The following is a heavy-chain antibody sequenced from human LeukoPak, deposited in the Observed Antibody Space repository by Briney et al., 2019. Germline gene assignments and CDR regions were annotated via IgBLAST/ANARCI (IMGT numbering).Heavy chain of an antibody. CDR1: GYSFTSNY. Sequence: ASVKVSCKASGYSFTSNYIHWVRQAPGQGLEWMGMIHPRDGSTSYTQKFQGRVTVTRDTSTSTVHMELSGLRSEDTAVYYCARDQEAFDYWGQGTLVTVSS. V-gene: IGHV1-46*01. J-gene: IGHJ4*02. CDR3: ARDQEAFDY. CDR2: IHPRDGST.